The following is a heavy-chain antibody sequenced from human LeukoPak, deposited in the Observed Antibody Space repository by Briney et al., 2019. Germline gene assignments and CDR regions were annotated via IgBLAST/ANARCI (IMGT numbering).Heavy chain of an antibody. D-gene: IGHD6-19*01. CDR2: IYYSGST. CDR1: GGSISSSSYY. Sequence: SETLSLTCTVSGGSISSSSYYWGWIRQPPGKGLEWIGSIYYSGSTYYNPSLKSRVTISVDTSKNQFSLKLSSVTAADTAVYYCARGGSGYFDYWGQGTLVTVSS. J-gene: IGHJ4*02. CDR3: ARGGSGYFDY. V-gene: IGHV4-39*07.